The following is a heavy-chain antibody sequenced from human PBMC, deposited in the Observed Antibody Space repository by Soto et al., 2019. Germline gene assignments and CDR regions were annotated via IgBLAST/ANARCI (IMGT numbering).Heavy chain of an antibody. Sequence: GASVKVSCKASGDAFTSYYVHWVRQAPGQGLKWMGIINPSGDTSYAQKFQGRVTMTKDTSTSTAYMELRRLRSDDTAVYYCATRSPAFDYWGQGTMVTVSS. CDR1: GDAFTSYY. V-gene: IGHV1-46*01. J-gene: IGHJ4*02. CDR3: ATRSPAFDY. CDR2: INPSGDT.